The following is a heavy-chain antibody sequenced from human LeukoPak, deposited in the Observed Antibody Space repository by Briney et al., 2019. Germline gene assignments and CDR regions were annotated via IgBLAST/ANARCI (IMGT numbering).Heavy chain of an antibody. V-gene: IGHV3-48*01. CDR2: ITSSSSNI. D-gene: IGHD2-21*01. CDR3: ARLYSDAFDI. J-gene: IGHJ3*02. Sequence: GGSLRRSCAASISTFSTYSMNWVRQAPGKGLEWVSYITSSSSNIYYADSVKGRFTISRDNAKNSLYLQMNNLRAEDTAVYYCARLYSDAFDIWGQGTMVTVSS. CDR1: ISTFSTYS.